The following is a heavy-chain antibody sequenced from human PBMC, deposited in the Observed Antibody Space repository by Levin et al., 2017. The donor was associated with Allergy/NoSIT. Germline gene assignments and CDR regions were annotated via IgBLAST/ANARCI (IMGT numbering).Heavy chain of an antibody. Sequence: GESLKISCKTSGYSFSDYWIGWVRQMPGQGLEWMGIIRRGGSDILYSPSFQGQVTISVDNSISTAYLQWSSLKAADSAMYYCGSRANCPGGECHFWGQGTLVTVSS. D-gene: IGHD2-8*02. CDR3: GSRANCPGGECHF. CDR2: IRRGGSDI. J-gene: IGHJ4*02. CDR1: GYSFSDYW. V-gene: IGHV5-51*01.